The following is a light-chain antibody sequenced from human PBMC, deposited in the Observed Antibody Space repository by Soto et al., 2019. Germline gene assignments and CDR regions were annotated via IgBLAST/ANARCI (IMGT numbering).Light chain of an antibody. V-gene: IGKV3-20*01. CDR2: GAS. CDR3: HQYDSSPLT. CDR1: QSMSTNY. J-gene: IGKJ4*01. Sequence: EIVLAQSPDTLSLSPGERATLSCRTSQSMSTNYLAWYQQKSGQPPRLLIYGASIRATGIPDRFSGSGSGTDFTLTISRLEREDFAVYYCHQYDSSPLTFGGGAKVEIK.